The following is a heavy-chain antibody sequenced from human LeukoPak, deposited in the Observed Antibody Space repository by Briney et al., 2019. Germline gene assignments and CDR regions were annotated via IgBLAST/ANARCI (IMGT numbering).Heavy chain of an antibody. D-gene: IGHD3-22*01. CDR2: IYYSGST. J-gene: IGHJ4*02. V-gene: IGHV4-39*01. CDR1: GGSISSSSYY. CDR3: ASQDYSSGYYSRAFDY. Sequence: SSETLSLTCTVSGGSISSSSYYWGWIRQPPGKGLEWIGSIYYSGSTYYNPSLKSRVTISVDTSKNQFSLKLSSVTAADTAVYYCASQDYSSGYYSRAFDYWGQGTLVTVSS.